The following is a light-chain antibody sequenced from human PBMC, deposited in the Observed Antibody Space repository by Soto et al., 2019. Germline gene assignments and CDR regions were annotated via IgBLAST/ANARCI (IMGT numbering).Light chain of an antibody. Sequence: QSVLTQPASVSGSPGQSITISCTGTSSDVGGYDYVSWYQQHPDKAPKFMIYEVTNRPSGVSHRFSGSKSGNTASLTISGLQAEEEADYYCSSYTTARTYVFGPGTKVTVL. CDR3: SSYTTARTYV. V-gene: IGLV2-14*01. J-gene: IGLJ1*01. CDR1: SSDVGGYDY. CDR2: EVT.